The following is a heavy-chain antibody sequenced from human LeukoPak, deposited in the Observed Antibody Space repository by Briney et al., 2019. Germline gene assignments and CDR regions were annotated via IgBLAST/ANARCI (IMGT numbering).Heavy chain of an antibody. CDR3: ARRMYSGSLDY. V-gene: IGHV4-59*08. CDR2: IYYSGTT. CDR1: GGSISSYY. J-gene: IGHJ4*02. Sequence: SETLSLTCTVSGGSISSYYWSWIRQPPGKGLEWIGYIYYSGTTNYNPSLKSRVTISVDTSRNQFSLRLSSVTAADTAVYYCARRMYSGSLDYWGQGTLVTVSS. D-gene: IGHD6-6*01.